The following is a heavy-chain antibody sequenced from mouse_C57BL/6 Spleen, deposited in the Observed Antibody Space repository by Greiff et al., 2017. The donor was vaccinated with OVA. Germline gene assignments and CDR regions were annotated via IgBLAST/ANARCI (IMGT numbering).Heavy chain of an antibody. V-gene: IGHV1-82*01. D-gene: IGHD1-1*01. Sequence: VQLQQSGPELVKPGASVKISCKASGYAFSSSWMDWVKQRPGKGLEWIGRIYPGDGDTNYNGKFKGKATLTADKSSSTAYMQLSSLTSEDSAVYFCARKTTVGYFDVWGTGTTVTVSS. CDR1: GYAFSSSW. CDR2: IYPGDGDT. J-gene: IGHJ1*03. CDR3: ARKTTVGYFDV.